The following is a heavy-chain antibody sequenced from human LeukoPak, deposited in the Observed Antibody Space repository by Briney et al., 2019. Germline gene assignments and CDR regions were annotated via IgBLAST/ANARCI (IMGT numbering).Heavy chain of an antibody. CDR1: GFTFRSYA. CDR2: ISGSGGST. J-gene: IGHJ4*02. CDR3: AKVGPPYDSSGYFDY. D-gene: IGHD3-22*01. Sequence: GGSLRLSCAASGFTFRSYAMSWVRQAPGKGLEWVSAISGSGGSTYYADSVKGRFTISRDNSKNTLYLQMNSLRAEDMTVYYCAKVGPPYDSSGYFDYWGQGTLVTVSS. V-gene: IGHV3-23*01.